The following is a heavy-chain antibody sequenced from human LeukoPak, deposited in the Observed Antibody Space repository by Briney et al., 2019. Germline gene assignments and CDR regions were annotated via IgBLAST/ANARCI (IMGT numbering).Heavy chain of an antibody. J-gene: IGHJ4*02. V-gene: IGHV4-59*08. CDR1: GDSISYYY. D-gene: IGHD1-1*01. CDR3: ARWNDGNHHFDC. CDR2: IYYSGST. Sequence: SETLSLTCTVSGDSISYYYWSWIRQPPGKGLEWIGYIYYSGSTNYNPSLKSRVTILVDTSKNQFSLKLSSVTAADTAVYYCARWNDGNHHFDCWGQGTLVTVSA.